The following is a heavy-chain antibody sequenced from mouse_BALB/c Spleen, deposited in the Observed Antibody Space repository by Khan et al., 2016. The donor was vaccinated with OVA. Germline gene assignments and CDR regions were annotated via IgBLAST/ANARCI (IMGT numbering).Heavy chain of an antibody. D-gene: IGHD4-1*01. CDR3: TRMGLSNWFAY. Sequence: LQQSGPELMKPGASVKISCTTSGYSFTTYYIHWVKQSYGRSLEWTGYIDPFNGNTNYNQRFEGKATLTVDTSSSTVYVHPSSLTSEDSAIFYCTRMGLSNWFAYWGQGTLVTVSA. J-gene: IGHJ3*01. CDR1: GYSFTTYY. CDR2: IDPFNGNT. V-gene: IGHV1S135*01.